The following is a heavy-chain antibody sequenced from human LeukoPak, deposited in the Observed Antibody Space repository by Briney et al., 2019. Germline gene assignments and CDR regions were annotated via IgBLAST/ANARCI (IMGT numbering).Heavy chain of an antibody. J-gene: IGHJ6*02. CDR3: AAPAAPYYYYGMDV. Sequence: SVKVSCKASGFTFTSSAVQWVRQARGQRLEWIGWIVVGSGNTNYAQKFQERVTITRDMSTSTAYMELSSLRSEDTAVYYCAAPAAPYYYYGMDVWGQGTTVTVSS. D-gene: IGHD2-2*01. CDR1: GFTFTSSA. V-gene: IGHV1-58*01. CDR2: IVVGSGNT.